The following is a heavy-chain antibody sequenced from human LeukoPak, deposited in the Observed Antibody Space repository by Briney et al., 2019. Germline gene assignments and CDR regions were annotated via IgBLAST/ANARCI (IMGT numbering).Heavy chain of an antibody. CDR1: GGSFSGYY. CDR2: INHSGST. V-gene: IGHV4-34*01. J-gene: IGHJ3*02. D-gene: IGHD7-27*01. CDR3: ATTATLNHWGGRAFDI. Sequence: SETLSLTCAVYGGSFSGYYWSWIRQPPGKGLEWIGEINHSGSTNYNPSLKSRVTISVDTSKNQFSLKLSSVTAADTAVYYCATTATLNHWGGRAFDIWGQGIMVTVSS.